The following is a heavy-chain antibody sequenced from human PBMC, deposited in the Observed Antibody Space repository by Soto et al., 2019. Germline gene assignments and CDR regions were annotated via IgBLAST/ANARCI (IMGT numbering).Heavy chain of an antibody. CDR3: ARNHYLRQNGNNWFDP. Sequence: QVQLQESGPGLVKPSQTLSLTCTVSGGSISSGGYYWSWIRQHPGKGLEWIGYIYYSGSTYYNPSLNSRVTISVDTSKNQFSLKLSSVTAADTAVYYCARNHYLRQNGNNWFDPWGQGTLVTVSS. CDR2: IYYSGST. CDR1: GGSISSGGYY. J-gene: IGHJ5*02. D-gene: IGHD3-10*01. V-gene: IGHV4-31*03.